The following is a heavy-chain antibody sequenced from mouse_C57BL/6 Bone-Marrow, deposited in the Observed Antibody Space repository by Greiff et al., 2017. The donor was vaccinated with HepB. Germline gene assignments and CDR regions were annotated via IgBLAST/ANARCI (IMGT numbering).Heavy chain of an antibody. Sequence: EVNVVESGAELVRPGASVKLSCTASGFNIKDYYMHWVKQRTEQGLEWIGRIDPEDGETKYAPKFQGKATITADTSSNTAYLQLSSLTSEDTAVYYCARTPYYYGSSYVGAMDYWGQGTSVTVSS. V-gene: IGHV14-2*01. D-gene: IGHD1-1*01. CDR3: ARTPYYYGSSYVGAMDY. CDR1: GFNIKDYY. J-gene: IGHJ4*01. CDR2: IDPEDGET.